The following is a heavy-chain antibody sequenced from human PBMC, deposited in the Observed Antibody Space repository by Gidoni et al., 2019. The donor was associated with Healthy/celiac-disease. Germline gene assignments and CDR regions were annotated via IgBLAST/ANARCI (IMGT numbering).Heavy chain of an antibody. V-gene: IGHV4-34*01. CDR3: AGYCSSTSCYSDY. CDR1: GGSFSGYY. J-gene: IGHJ4*02. Sequence: QVQLQQWGAGLLKPSETLSLTCAVYGGSFSGYYWSWIRHPPGKGLEWIGEINHSGSTNYNPSLKSRVTISVDTSKNQFSLKLSSVTAADTAVYYCAGYCSSTSCYSDYWGQGTLVTVSS. D-gene: IGHD2-2*02. CDR2: INHSGST.